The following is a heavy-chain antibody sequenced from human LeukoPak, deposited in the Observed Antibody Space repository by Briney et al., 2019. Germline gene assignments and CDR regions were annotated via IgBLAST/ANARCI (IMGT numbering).Heavy chain of an antibody. CDR3: AKDKGGNYYGSGSLNR. CDR2: IRYDGSNK. Sequence: GGSLRLSCAASGFTFSSYGMHWVRQAPGKGLEWVAFIRYDGSNKYYADSVKGRFTISRDNSKNTLYLQMNSLRAEDTAVYYCAKDKGGNYYGSGSLNRWGQGTLATVSS. CDR1: GFTFSSYG. J-gene: IGHJ4*02. D-gene: IGHD3-10*01. V-gene: IGHV3-30*02.